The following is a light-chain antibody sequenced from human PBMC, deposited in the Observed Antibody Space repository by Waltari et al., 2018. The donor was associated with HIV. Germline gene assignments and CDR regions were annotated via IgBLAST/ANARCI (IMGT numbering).Light chain of an antibody. CDR2: DVT. CDR1: SGALDGSSF. CDR3: CSFVGSYSYV. V-gene: IGLV2-11*01. Sequence: QSALTQPRSVSGSPGRSVTLSCTGSSGALDGSSFLSWYQQHPGEAPTVVIYDVTKRPSGVPDRFSGSRSGNTASITISGLQAEDEADYFCCSFVGSYSYVFGTGTKVTVL. J-gene: IGLJ1*01.